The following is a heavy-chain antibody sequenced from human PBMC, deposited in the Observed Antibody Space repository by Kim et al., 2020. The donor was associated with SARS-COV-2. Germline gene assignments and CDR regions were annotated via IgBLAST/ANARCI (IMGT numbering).Heavy chain of an antibody. V-gene: IGHV3-23*01. Sequence: GGSLRLSCAASGFIFSSYAMSWVRQAPGKGLEWVSAISGSGGSTYYADSVKGRFTISRDNAKNTLYLQMNSLRAEDTAVYYCAKGPPYYDSSGYLFQHWGQGTLVTVSS. J-gene: IGHJ1*01. CDR3: AKGPPYYDSSGYLFQH. CDR2: ISGSGGST. CDR1: GFIFSSYA. D-gene: IGHD3-22*01.